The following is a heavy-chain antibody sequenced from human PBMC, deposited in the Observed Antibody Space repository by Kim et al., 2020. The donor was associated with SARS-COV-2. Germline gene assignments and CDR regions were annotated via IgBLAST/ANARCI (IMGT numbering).Heavy chain of an antibody. J-gene: IGHJ4*02. V-gene: IGHV3-15*01. CDR2: LRSRVDGGTA. Sequence: GGSLRLSCAASGFTFTRVWLSWVRQAPGKGLEWVGRLRSRVDGGTADYAAPVKGRFTISRDDSKDTLYLQMNGLTTEDTAVYYCTTDYERIGGLFDGDICYPASLWGQGTLVTVSS. CDR1: GFTFTRVW. CDR3: TTDYERIGGLFDGDICYPASL. D-gene: IGHD2-15*01.